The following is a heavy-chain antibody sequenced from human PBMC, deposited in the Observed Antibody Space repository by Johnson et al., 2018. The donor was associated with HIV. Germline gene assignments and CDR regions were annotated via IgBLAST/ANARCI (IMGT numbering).Heavy chain of an antibody. J-gene: IGHJ3*02. Sequence: VLLVESGGGLVQPGGSLRLSCAASGFTVSSNYMSWVRQAPGKGLEWVSVIYSGGSTYYADSVKGRFTISRDNSKNTLHLQMNSLRPEDTAVYYCARERVAVTGPTRAFDIWGQGTMVIVSS. CDR3: ARERVAVTGPTRAFDI. D-gene: IGHD6-19*01. CDR2: IYSGGST. V-gene: IGHV3-66*02. CDR1: GFTVSSNY.